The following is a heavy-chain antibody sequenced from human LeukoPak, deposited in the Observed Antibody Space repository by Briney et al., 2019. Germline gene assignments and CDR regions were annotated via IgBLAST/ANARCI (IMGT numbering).Heavy chain of an antibody. V-gene: IGHV3-48*02. D-gene: IGHD1-1*01. CDR1: GFTFSSYS. CDR2: ISSSTTTI. J-gene: IGHJ4*02. Sequence: GGSLRLSCAASGFTFSSYSMNWVRQAPGKGLEWVSYISSSTTTIYYADSVKGRFTISRDNAKNSLYLQINSLRDEDTAVYYCARASPGFDYWGQGTLVTVSS. CDR3: ARASPGFDY.